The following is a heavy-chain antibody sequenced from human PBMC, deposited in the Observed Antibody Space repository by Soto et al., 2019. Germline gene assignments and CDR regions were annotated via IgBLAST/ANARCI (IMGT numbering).Heavy chain of an antibody. J-gene: IGHJ6*02. V-gene: IGHV3-13*01. Sequence: SLRLSCAASGFTFSSYDMHWVRQATGKGLEWVSAIGTAGDTYYPGSVKGRFTISRENAKNSLYLQMNSLRAGDTAVYYCARGTGGSVSDYYYYGMDVWGQGTTVTVSS. CDR3: ARGTGGSVSDYYYYGMDV. CDR2: IGTAGDT. D-gene: IGHD1-26*01. CDR1: GFTFSSYD.